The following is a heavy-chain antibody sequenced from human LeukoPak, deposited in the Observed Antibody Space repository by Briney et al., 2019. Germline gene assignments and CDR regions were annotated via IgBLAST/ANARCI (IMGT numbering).Heavy chain of an antibody. CDR1: GYTFTGYY. CDR3: ASLSSSGLIDAFDI. J-gene: IGHJ3*02. V-gene: IGHV1-2*06. CDR2: INPNSGGT. D-gene: IGHD6-19*01. Sequence: ASVKVSCKASGYTFTGYYMHWVRQAPGQGLEWMGRINPNSGGTNYALKFQGRVTMTRDTSISTAYMELSRLRSDDTAVYYCASLSSSGLIDAFDIWGQGTMVTVSS.